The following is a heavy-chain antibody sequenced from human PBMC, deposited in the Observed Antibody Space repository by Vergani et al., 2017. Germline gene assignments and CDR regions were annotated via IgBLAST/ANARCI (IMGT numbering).Heavy chain of an antibody. D-gene: IGHD3-22*01. CDR3: ANHDYYDSSGTSY. CDR1: GFTFSSYG. Sequence: VDLVESGGGLAQPGGSLRLSCEASGFTFSSYGMHWVRQAPGKGLEWVAVISYDGSNKYYADSVKGRFTISRDNSKNTLYLQMNSLRAEDTAVYYCANHDYYDSSGTSYWGQGTLVTVSS. J-gene: IGHJ4*02. V-gene: IGHV3-30*18. CDR2: ISYDGSNK.